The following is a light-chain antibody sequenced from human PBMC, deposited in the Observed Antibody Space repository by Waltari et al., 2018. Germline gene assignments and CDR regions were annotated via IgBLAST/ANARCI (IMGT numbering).Light chain of an antibody. J-gene: IGLJ3*02. CDR2: EVS. CDR1: SSDVGGYNY. Sequence: QSAMTQPASVSGSPGQSITISCTGTSSDVGGYNYVSWYQHHPGKAPKLIIYEVSNRPSGVSNRFSCSRSGHTASLTISGLQAEDEGDYYCSSYAISRPWVCGGVTKLTVL. V-gene: IGLV2-14*01. CDR3: SSYAISRPWV.